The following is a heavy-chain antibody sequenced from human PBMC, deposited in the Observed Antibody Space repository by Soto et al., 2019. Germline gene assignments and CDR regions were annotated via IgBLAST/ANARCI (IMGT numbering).Heavy chain of an antibody. CDR3: AYRPDYRSSWDSGWFDP. V-gene: IGHV2-5*02. CDR1: GFSLSTSGVG. D-gene: IGHD6-13*01. J-gene: IGHJ5*02. CDR2: IYWDDDK. Sequence: QITLKESGPTLVEPTQTLTLTCAFSGFSLSTSGVGVGWIRQPPGKALEWLAFIYWDDDKRYSPSLKTRLTIIKXXSXNXVVLIMTNMDPVDTATYYCAYRPDYRSSWDSGWFDPWGQGTLVTVSS.